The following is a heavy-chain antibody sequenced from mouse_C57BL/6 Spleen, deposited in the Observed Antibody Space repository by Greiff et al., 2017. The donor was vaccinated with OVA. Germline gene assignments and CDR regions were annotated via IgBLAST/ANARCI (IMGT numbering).Heavy chain of an antibody. CDR3: ARSGLEIISRYYFDY. CDR1: GYSFTDYN. V-gene: IGHV1-39*01. Sequence: EVKLKESGPELVKPGASVKISCKASGYSFTDYNMNWVKQSNGKSLEWIGVINPNYGTTSYNQKFKGKATLTVDQSSSTAYMQLNSLTSEDSAVYYGARSGLEIISRYYFDYWGQGTTLTVSS. D-gene: IGHD1-1*01. CDR2: INPNYGTT. J-gene: IGHJ2*01.